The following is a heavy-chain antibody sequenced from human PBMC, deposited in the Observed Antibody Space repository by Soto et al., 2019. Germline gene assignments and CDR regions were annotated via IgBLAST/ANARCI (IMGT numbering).Heavy chain of an antibody. D-gene: IGHD6-13*01. CDR2: IYSGGST. J-gene: IGHJ3*02. Sequence: PGGSLRLSCAASGFTVSSNYMSWVRQAPGKGLEWVSVIYSGGSTYYADSVKGRFTISRHNSENTLYLQMNSLRAEDTAVYYCARVDSSSWYTIWGQGTMVTVSS. V-gene: IGHV3-53*04. CDR1: GFTVSSNY. CDR3: ARVDSSSWYTI.